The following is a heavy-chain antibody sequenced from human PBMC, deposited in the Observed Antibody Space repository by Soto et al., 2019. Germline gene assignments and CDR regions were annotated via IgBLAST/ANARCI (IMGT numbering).Heavy chain of an antibody. CDR3: ARLIAVAGSAFDI. CDR2: IYYSGST. D-gene: IGHD6-19*01. CDR1: GGSLSSSCYY. V-gene: IGHV4-39*01. Sequence: SETLSLTCTVSGGSLSSSCYYWGWIRQPPGKGLEWIGSIYYSGSTYYNPSLKSRVTISVDTSKNQFSLKLSSVTAADTAVYYCARLIAVAGSAFDIWGQGTMVTVSS. J-gene: IGHJ3*02.